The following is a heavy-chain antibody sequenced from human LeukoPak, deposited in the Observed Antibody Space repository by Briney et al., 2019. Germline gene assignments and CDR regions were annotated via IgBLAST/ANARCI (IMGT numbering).Heavy chain of an antibody. Sequence: SQTLSLTCAISGDSVSSNSVTWSWIRQSPSRGLEWLGRTYYRSQWYNDYAVSVRGRITVNPDTSKNQFSLHLNSVTPEDTAVYYCARRLTQYDCFDPWGQGILVTVSS. D-gene: IGHD2-2*01. J-gene: IGHJ5*02. V-gene: IGHV6-1*01. CDR1: GDSVSSNSVT. CDR3: ARRLTQYDCFDP. CDR2: TYYRSQWYN.